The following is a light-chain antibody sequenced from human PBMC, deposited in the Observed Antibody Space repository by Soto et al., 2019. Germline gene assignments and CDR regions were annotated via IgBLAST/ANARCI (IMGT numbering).Light chain of an antibody. Sequence: AIRMTQSPSSLSASTGDRVTITCRASQGISSYLAWYQQKPGKAPKLLIYAASTLQSGAPSRFSGSGSGTDFTLTISCLQSEDFATYYCQQYYSYPFTFGGGTKVEIK. V-gene: IGKV1-8*01. CDR1: QGISSY. CDR3: QQYYSYPFT. CDR2: AAS. J-gene: IGKJ4*01.